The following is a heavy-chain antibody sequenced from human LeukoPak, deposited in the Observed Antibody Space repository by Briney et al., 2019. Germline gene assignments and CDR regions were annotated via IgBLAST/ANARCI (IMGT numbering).Heavy chain of an antibody. V-gene: IGHV1-24*01. J-gene: IGHJ5*02. D-gene: IGHD3-10*01. CDR3: ARAPGSGSASNYDP. CDR2: FDPEDGET. Sequence: GASVKVSCKVSGYTLTELSMHWVRQAPGKGLEWMGGFDPEDGETIYAQKFQGRVTMTEDTSTDTAYMELSSLRSEDTAVYYCARAPGSGSASNYDPWGQGTLVTVSS. CDR1: GYTLTELS.